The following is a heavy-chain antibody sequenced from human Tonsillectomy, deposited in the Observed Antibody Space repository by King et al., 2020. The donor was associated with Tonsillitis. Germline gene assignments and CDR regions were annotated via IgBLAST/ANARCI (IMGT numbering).Heavy chain of an antibody. D-gene: IGHD5-12*01. Sequence: QLVQSGGGLVKPGGSLRLSCAASGFTFSSYSMNWVRQAPGKGLEWVSSISSSSSYIYYADSVKGRFTISRDNAKNSLYLQMNSLRAEDTAVYYCARDLDGYDYPNWFDPWGQGTLVTVSS. CDR3: ARDLDGYDYPNWFDP. CDR1: GFTFSSYS. CDR2: ISSSSSYI. V-gene: IGHV3-21*01. J-gene: IGHJ5*02.